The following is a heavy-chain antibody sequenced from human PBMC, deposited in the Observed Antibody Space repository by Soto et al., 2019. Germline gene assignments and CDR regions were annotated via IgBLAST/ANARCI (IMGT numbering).Heavy chain of an antibody. CDR3: AKSIVVVPAAPPYYMDV. V-gene: IGHV4-34*01. D-gene: IGHD2-2*01. CDR1: GGSFSGYY. Sequence: SETLSLTCAVYGGSFSGYYWSWIRQPPGKGLEWIGEINHSGSTNYNPSLKSRVTISVDTSKNQFSLKLSSVTAADTAVYYCAKSIVVVPAAPPYYMDVWGKGTTVTVSS. J-gene: IGHJ6*03. CDR2: INHSGST.